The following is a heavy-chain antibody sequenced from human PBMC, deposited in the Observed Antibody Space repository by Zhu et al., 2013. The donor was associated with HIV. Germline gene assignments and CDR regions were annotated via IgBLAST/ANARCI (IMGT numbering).Heavy chain of an antibody. J-gene: IGHJ4*02. CDR2: INPNTGAT. D-gene: IGHD2-8*01. CDR1: GYTFTGHY. Sequence: QVQLVQSGAELKKPGASVRVSCKASGYTFTGHYIHWVRQAPGQGLEWMGWINPNTGATKYVQKFQGRVTMTRDTSISTAYMELYRLTSDDAAVYYCARGVQVNGLYCTNGVCYGDFDYWGQGTLVTVSS. CDR3: ARGVQVNGLYCTNGVCYGDFDY. V-gene: IGHV1-2*02.